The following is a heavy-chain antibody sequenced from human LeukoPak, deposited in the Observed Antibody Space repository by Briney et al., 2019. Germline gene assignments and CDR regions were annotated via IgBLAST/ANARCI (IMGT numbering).Heavy chain of an antibody. Sequence: SGPALVKPTQTLTLTCTFSGFSLSTSGMCVSWIRQPPGKALEWLARIDWDHDKYYSTSLKTRLTISKDTSKNQVVLTMTNMDPVDTATYYCARIPAYYYDSSGNDYWGQGTLVTVSS. V-gene: IGHV2-70*11. CDR3: ARIPAYYYDSSGNDY. CDR1: GFSLSTSGMC. CDR2: IDWDHDK. J-gene: IGHJ4*02. D-gene: IGHD3-22*01.